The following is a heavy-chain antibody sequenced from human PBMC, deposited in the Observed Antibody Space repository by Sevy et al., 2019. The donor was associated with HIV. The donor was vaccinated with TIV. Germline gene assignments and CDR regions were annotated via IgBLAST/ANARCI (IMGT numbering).Heavy chain of an antibody. CDR1: GYTFTSYA. CDR3: AREEAARPPPSVDY. D-gene: IGHD6-6*01. Sequence: ASVNVSCKASGYTFTSYAMNWVRQAPGQGREWMGWINTNTGNPTYAQGFTGRFVFSLDTSVSTAYLQISSLKAEDTAVYYCAREEAARPPPSVDYWGQGTLVTVSS. J-gene: IGHJ4*02. V-gene: IGHV7-4-1*02. CDR2: INTNTGNP.